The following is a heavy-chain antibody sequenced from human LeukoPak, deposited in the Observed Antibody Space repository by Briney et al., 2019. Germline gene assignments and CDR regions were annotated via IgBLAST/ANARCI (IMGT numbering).Heavy chain of an antibody. Sequence: PSETLSLTCTVSSGSISTYYWSWIRQPPGKGLEWIGYIYYSGSTNYNPSLKSRVTISVDTSKNQFSLKLSSVTAADTAVYYCARRENVLGYCSGGSCYDDAFDIWGQGTMVTVSS. CDR3: ARRENVLGYCSGGSCYDDAFDI. V-gene: IGHV4-59*08. CDR2: IYYSGST. J-gene: IGHJ3*02. D-gene: IGHD2-15*01. CDR1: SGSISTYY.